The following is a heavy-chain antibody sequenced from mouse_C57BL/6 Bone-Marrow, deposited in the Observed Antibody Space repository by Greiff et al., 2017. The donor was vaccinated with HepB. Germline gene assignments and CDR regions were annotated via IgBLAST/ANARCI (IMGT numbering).Heavy chain of an antibody. V-gene: IGHV5-17*01. Sequence: EVQLQQSGGGLVKPGGSLKLSCAASGFTFSDYGMHWVRQAPEKGLEWVAYISSGSSTIYYADTVKGRFTISRDNAKNTLFLQMTSLRSEDTAMYYCARGKHYYGSWYFDVWGTGTTVTVSS. CDR2: ISSGSSTI. CDR3: ARGKHYYGSWYFDV. J-gene: IGHJ1*03. CDR1: GFTFSDYG. D-gene: IGHD1-1*01.